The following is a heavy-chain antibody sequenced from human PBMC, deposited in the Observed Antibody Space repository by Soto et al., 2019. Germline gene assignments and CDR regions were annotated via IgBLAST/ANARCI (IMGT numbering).Heavy chain of an antibody. Sequence: QVQLQESGPGLMQPSQTLSLTCTVSGGSIGSGGYWWSWIRQHPGRGLEWIGFVSYTGNTQYNPALKSRVNISVDPSTKPFSLKLSSVTAADTAVYYCARGTLVWGQGTLVTVSS. CDR3: ARGTLV. D-gene: IGHD2-2*01. J-gene: IGHJ4*02. CDR2: VSYTGNT. V-gene: IGHV4-31*03. CDR1: GGSIGSGGYW.